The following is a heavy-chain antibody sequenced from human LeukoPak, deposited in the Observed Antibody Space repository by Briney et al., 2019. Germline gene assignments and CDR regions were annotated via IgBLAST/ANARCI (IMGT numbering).Heavy chain of an antibody. CDR1: GGXISSSSYY. V-gene: IGHV4-39*01. D-gene: IGHD3-22*01. CDR2: IYYSGST. CDR3: ARRDNYYDSSGYFDY. Sequence: PSETLSLTCTVSGGXISSSSYYWGWIRQPPGKGLEWFGSIYYSGSTYYNPSLKSRVTISVDTSKNQFSLKLSSVTAADTAVYYCARRDNYYDSSGYFDYWGQGTLVTVSS. J-gene: IGHJ4*02.